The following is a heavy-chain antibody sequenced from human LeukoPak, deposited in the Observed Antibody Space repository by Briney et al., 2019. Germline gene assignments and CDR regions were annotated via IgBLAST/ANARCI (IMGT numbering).Heavy chain of an antibody. D-gene: IGHD3-10*01. CDR3: ARVLWFGEAYFDY. J-gene: IGHJ4*02. CDR2: INSAGSTT. Sequence: PGGSLRLSCAASGFTFSDSTMNWVRQASGKGLEWVASINSAGSTTHYADSVKGRLTISRDNAKNSLYLQMNSLRAEDTAVYYCARVLWFGEAYFDYWGQGTLVTVSS. V-gene: IGHV3-21*01. CDR1: GFTFSDST.